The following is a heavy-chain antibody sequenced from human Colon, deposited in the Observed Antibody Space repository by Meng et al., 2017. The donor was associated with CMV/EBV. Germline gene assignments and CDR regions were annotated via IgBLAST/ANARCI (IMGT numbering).Heavy chain of an antibody. V-gene: IGHV1-2*02. CDR1: EYTFSDYH. CDR3: ARDPSGSRVPFDY. J-gene: IGHJ4*02. CDR2: INSNSGAT. D-gene: IGHD1-26*01. Sequence: VPLVHARGGVKKPGASVQASGKTSEYTFSDYHIHWGRKAPGQGLEWMGWINSNSGATDYAQKFQGRFTMTRDTSITTVYMELSSLRSDDTAVYYCARDPSGSRVPFDYWGQGSLVTVSS.